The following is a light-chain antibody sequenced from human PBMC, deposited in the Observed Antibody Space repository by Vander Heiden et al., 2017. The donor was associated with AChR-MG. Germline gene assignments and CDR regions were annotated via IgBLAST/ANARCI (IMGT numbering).Light chain of an antibody. Sequence: SYELTQPPSVSVSPGQTASITCSGDKLGDKYTSWYQQKPGQSPVVVIYQDYMRPSGIPERFSGSNSGNTATLTISGTQAVDEADYYCQTWDISAHVVFGGGTKLTVL. CDR3: QTWDISAHVV. CDR2: QDY. CDR1: KLGDKY. V-gene: IGLV3-1*01. J-gene: IGLJ2*01.